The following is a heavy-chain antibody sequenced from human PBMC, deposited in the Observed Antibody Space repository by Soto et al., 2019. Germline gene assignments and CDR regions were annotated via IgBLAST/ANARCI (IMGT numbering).Heavy chain of an antibody. J-gene: IGHJ6*02. CDR2: INPSGGST. CDR3: ARETRGATGPHFPLDYGMDV. CDR1: GYTCTSYY. D-gene: IGHD5-12*01. Sequence: SVKVSCKASGYTCTSYYMHWVLQAPGQGLEWMGIINPSGGSTSYAQKFQGRVTMTRDTSTSTVYMELSSLRSEDTAVYYCARETRGATGPHFPLDYGMDVWGQGTTVTV. V-gene: IGHV1-46*01.